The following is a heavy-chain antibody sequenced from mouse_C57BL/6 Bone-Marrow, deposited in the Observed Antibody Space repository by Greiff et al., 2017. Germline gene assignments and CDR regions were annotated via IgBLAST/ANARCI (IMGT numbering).Heavy chain of an antibody. CDR3: AREGRRGYFDV. V-gene: IGHV5-4*01. CDR2: ISDGGSYT. Sequence: EVKLVESGGGLVKPGGSLKLSCAASGFTFSSYAMSWVRQTPEKRLEWVATISDGGSYTYYPDNVQGRFTISRDNAKNNLYLQMSHLKSEDTAMYDCAREGRRGYFDVWGTGTTVTVSS. J-gene: IGHJ1*03. CDR1: GFTFSSYA.